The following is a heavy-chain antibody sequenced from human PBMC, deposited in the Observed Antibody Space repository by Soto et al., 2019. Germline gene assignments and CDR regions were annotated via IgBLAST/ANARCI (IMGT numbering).Heavy chain of an antibody. CDR1: GYSFTNND. Sequence: GASVKVSCKASGYSFTNNDVSWVRQATGQGLEWMGWMNPGSGDTGYAQKFQGRVTMTRDISTATAYMELSGLRSDDTATYYCARMATFCSLNWFDPWGQRTLVTVS. CDR2: MNPGSGDT. V-gene: IGHV1-8*01. J-gene: IGHJ5*02. D-gene: IGHD3-16*01. CDR3: ARMATFCSLNWFDP.